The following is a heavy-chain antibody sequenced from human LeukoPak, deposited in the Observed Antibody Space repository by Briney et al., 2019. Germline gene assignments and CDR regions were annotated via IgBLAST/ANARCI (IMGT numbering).Heavy chain of an antibody. Sequence: AGGSLRLSCAASGFTFSSYAMSWVRQAPGKGLEWVSAISGSGGSTYYADSVKGRFTISRDNSKNTLYLQMNSLRAEDTAVYYCAKNGGSYYRSFDYWGQGTLVTVSS. V-gene: IGHV3-23*01. D-gene: IGHD1-26*01. CDR2: ISGSGGST. CDR1: GFTFSSYA. J-gene: IGHJ4*02. CDR3: AKNGGSYYRSFDY.